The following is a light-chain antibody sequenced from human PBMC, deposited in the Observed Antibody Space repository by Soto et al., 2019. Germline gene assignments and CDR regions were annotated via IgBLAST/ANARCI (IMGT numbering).Light chain of an antibody. CDR1: QGISSW. Sequence: DIQMTQSPSSVSASVGDRVTITCRASQGISSWLAGYQQNPGKAPKLLIYAASSWQSGVPSMFSGSGSGTDFTLTISSLLPEDFAAYYCQQAKSVPLLTFGEGTKVEIK. CDR3: QQAKSVPLLT. CDR2: AAS. V-gene: IGKV1-12*01. J-gene: IGKJ4*01.